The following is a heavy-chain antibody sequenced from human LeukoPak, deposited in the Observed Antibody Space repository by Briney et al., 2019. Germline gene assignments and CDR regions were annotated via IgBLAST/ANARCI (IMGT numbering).Heavy chain of an antibody. CDR3: ARAGPPAYYYYYYMDV. J-gene: IGHJ6*03. CDR2: ISSSGSTI. Sequence: GGYLRLSCAASGFTFSSYEMNWVRRAPGEGLEWVSYISSSGSTIYYADSVRGRFTISRDNAKNSLYLQMNSLRAEDTAVYYCARAGPPAYYYYYYMDVWGKGTTVTVSS. CDR1: GFTFSSYE. V-gene: IGHV3-48*03. D-gene: IGHD7-27*01.